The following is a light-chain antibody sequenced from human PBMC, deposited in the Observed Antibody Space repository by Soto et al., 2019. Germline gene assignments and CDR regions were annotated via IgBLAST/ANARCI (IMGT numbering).Light chain of an antibody. J-gene: IGLJ1*01. CDR1: SSDVGGYNY. CDR2: EFS. V-gene: IGLV2-8*01. Sequence: QSVLTQPASASGSPGQSVTISCTGTSSDVGGYNYVSWYQQHPGKAPKLMIYEFSRRPSGVPDRFSGSRSANTAFLTVSGLQAEDEADYYCCSYAGNDNFYVFGTGTKLTVL. CDR3: CSYAGNDNFYV.